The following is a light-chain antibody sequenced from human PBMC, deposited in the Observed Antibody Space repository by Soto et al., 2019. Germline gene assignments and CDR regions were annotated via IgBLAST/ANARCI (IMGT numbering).Light chain of an antibody. J-gene: IGLJ1*01. CDR1: SSNIGARYD. CDR2: ANI. Sequence: QSVLTQPPSVSGAPGQRVTISCTGSSSNIGARYDVHWYQQLPGTAPKLLIYANINRPSGVPDRFSGSKSDTSASLAITGLQAEDEADYYCKSYDSSLSGYVFGTGTKVTVL. V-gene: IGLV1-40*01. CDR3: KSYDSSLSGYV.